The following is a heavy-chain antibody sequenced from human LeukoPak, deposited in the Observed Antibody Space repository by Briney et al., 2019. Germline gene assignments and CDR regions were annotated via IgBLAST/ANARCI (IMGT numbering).Heavy chain of an antibody. CDR1: GFTVSSNY. Sequence: GGSLRLSCAASGFTVSSNYMSWVRQAPGKGLEWVSVIYSVGSTYYAASVKGRFSVSRDNSKNTVYLQMNSLRAEDTAVYYCAGVSFSSGWYRDYWGQGTLVTVSS. CDR2: IYSVGST. V-gene: IGHV3-53*01. CDR3: AGVSFSSGWYRDY. J-gene: IGHJ4*02. D-gene: IGHD6-19*01.